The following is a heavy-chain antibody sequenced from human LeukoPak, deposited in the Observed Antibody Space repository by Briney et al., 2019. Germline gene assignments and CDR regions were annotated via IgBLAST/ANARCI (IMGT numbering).Heavy chain of an antibody. CDR1: GYSFTSYW. Sequence: GESLKISCKGSGYSFTSYWISWVRQMPGKGLEWMGRIDPSDSYTNYSPSFQGHATISADKSISTAYLQWSSLKASDTAMYYCARLRKVRGVIIIRYYYGMDVWGQGTTVTVSS. CDR3: ARLRKVRGVIIIRYYYGMDV. D-gene: IGHD3-10*01. J-gene: IGHJ6*02. V-gene: IGHV5-10-1*01. CDR2: IDPSDSYT.